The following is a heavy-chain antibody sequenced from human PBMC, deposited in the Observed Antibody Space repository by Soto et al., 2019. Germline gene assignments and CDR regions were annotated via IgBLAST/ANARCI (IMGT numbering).Heavy chain of an antibody. CDR3: VKAAARFVDYYYYMDV. CDR1: GFTFSAYP. Sequence: EGQLLESGGGLVQPGGSLRLSCAASGFTFSAYPMIWVRQAPGKGLEWVSTISNGAGRTFYADSVKGRFTISRDNSKNTLYLQMNSLRAEDTAVYYCVKAAARFVDYYYYMDVWGKGTTVTVSS. CDR2: ISNGAGRT. J-gene: IGHJ6*03. V-gene: IGHV3-23*01. D-gene: IGHD3-16*01.